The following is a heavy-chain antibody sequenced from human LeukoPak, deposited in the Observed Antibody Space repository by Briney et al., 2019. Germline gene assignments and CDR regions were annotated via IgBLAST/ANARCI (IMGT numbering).Heavy chain of an antibody. V-gene: IGHV3-30*02. J-gene: IGHJ3*02. CDR3: AKDGEWELLAFDI. Sequence: GGSLRLSCAASGFTFSSYGMHWVRQAPGKGLEGVAFIRYDGSNKYYADSVKGRFTISRDNSKNTLYLQMNSLRAEDTAVYYCAKDGEWELLAFDIWGQGTMVTVSS. D-gene: IGHD1-26*01. CDR1: GFTFSSYG. CDR2: IRYDGSNK.